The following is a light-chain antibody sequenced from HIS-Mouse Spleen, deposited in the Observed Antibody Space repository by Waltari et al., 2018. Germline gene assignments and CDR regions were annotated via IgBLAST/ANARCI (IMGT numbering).Light chain of an antibody. CDR3: CSYAGSSTFYV. J-gene: IGLJ1*01. CDR2: EGS. V-gene: IGLV2-23*01. Sequence: PGQSITISCTGTSSDVGSYNLVSWYQQHPGKAPKLMIYEGSKRPSGVSNRFSGSKSGNTASLTISGLQAEDEADYYCCSYAGSSTFYVFGTGTKVTVL. CDR1: SSDVGSYNL.